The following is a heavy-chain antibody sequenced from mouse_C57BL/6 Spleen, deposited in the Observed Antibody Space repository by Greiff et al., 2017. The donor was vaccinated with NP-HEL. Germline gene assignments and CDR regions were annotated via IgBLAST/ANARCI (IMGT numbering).Heavy chain of an antibody. Sequence: DVQLQESGAELVRPGSSVKMSCKTSGYTFTSYGINWVKQRPGQGLEWIGYIYIGNGYTEYNEKFKGKATLTSEASSITAYMQVSSLTSEDSAIYYCARGGLRNFDYWGQGTTLTVSS. V-gene: IGHV1-58*01. CDR3: ARGGLRNFDY. J-gene: IGHJ2*01. CDR2: IYIGNGYT. D-gene: IGHD3-1*01. CDR1: GYTFTSYG.